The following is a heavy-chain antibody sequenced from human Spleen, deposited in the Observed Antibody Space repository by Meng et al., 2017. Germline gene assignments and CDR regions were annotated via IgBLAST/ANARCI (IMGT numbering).Heavy chain of an antibody. Sequence: EVQFVESGGGLVQPGGSLRLSCGASGFNFGDYIMHWVRQSPGKGLEWISRIVSDGGITTYADSVKGRFTVSRDNAKNTLYLQMNSLRADDTAVYYCARDLGWVLFDYWGQGALVTVSS. V-gene: IGHV3-74*01. D-gene: IGHD3-3*01. CDR3: ARDLGWVLFDY. CDR1: GFNFGDYI. J-gene: IGHJ4*02. CDR2: IVSDGGIT.